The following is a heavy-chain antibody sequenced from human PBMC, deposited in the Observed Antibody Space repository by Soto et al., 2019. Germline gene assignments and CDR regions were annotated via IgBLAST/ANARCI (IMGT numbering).Heavy chain of an antibody. CDR1: GYTLTGYY. V-gene: IGHV1-2*04. D-gene: IGHD3-3*01. CDR3: AREPHSPGGYYDFWSGYPNYYYYGMDA. CDR2: INPNSGGT. J-gene: IGHJ6*02. Sequence: ASVKVSCKASGYTLTGYYMHWVRQAPGQGLEWMGWINPNSGGTNYAQKFQGWVTMTRDTSISTAYMELSRLRSDDTAVYYCAREPHSPGGYYDFWSGYPNYYYYGMDAWGQGTTVTVSS.